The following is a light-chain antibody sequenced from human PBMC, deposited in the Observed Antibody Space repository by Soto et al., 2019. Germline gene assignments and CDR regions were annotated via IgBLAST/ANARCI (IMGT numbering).Light chain of an antibody. CDR1: NSDLGTYNL. V-gene: IGLV2-23*02. J-gene: IGLJ1*01. CDR2: EVT. Sequence: QSVLTQPASVSGSPGQSITISCTGTNSDLGTYNLVSWYQQHPGKAPKTIIYEVTKRPSGVSKRFSGSKSGNTASLTISGLQAEDEADYYCCSYAGSYTRVFGTGTKLTVL. CDR3: CSYAGSYTRV.